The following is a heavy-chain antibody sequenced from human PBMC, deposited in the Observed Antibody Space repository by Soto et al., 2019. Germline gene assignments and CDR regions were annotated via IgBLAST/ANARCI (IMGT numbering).Heavy chain of an antibody. CDR3: ARTRNLDV. CDR2: INHSGRT. J-gene: IGHJ6*02. V-gene: IGHV4-34*01. CDR1: GGSLSGYF. Sequence: QVQLQQWGAGLLKPSETLSLTCAVYGGSLSGYFGNWIRQSPGKGLEWIGEINHSGRTNYNPFLKSRVTISIDTSKNQCSLKLSSVSAADTAVYYCARTRNLDVRGQGTTVIVSS. D-gene: IGHD1-1*01.